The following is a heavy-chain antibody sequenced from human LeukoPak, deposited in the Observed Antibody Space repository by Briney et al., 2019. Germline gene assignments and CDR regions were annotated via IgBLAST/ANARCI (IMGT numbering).Heavy chain of an antibody. CDR3: AGGYSNYGYAFDI. Sequence: GGSLRLSCAASGFPFSSYWMNWVRQAPGKGLEWVASIKQDGSEKKYVDSVKGRFTISRDNAKNSLYLQMNSLRAEDTAVYYCAGGYSNYGYAFDIWGQGTMVTVSS. D-gene: IGHD4-11*01. V-gene: IGHV3-7*01. J-gene: IGHJ3*02. CDR2: IKQDGSEK. CDR1: GFPFSSYW.